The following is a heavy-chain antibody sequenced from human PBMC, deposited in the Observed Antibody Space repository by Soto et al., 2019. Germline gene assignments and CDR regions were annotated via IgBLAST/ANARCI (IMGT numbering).Heavy chain of an antibody. J-gene: IGHJ3*02. CDR3: ARPGEAAAGTGETDAFDI. CDR2: IYYSGST. D-gene: IGHD6-13*01. CDR1: GGSISSSSYY. Sequence: SETLSLTCTVSGGSISSSSYYWGWIRQPPGKGLEWIGSIYYSGSTYYNPSLKSRVTISVDTSKNQFSLKLSSVTAADTAVYYCARPGEAAAGTGETDAFDIWGQGTMVTVSS. V-gene: IGHV4-39*01.